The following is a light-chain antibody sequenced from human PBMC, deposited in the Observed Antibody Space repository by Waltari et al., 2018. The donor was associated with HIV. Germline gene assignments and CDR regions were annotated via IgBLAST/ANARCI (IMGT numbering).Light chain of an antibody. CDR1: SSNVGSDDL. CDR3: FSCPRSGIRYV. V-gene: IGLV2-23*02. J-gene: IGLJ1*01. Sequence: QSALTQHASTSGSHGQSITIPCTGTSSNVGSDDLVSWYQQHPGEAPNLIIYEVTNRPSGVSNRFSGSKSGNTASLTISGLQAEDEADYYCFSCPRSGIRYVFGTGTKVTVL. CDR2: EVT.